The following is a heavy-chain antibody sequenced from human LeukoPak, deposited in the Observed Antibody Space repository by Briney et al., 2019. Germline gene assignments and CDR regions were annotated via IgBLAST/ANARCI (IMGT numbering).Heavy chain of an antibody. V-gene: IGHV4-59*01. CDR2: IYYSGST. J-gene: IGHJ6*03. CDR1: GGSMSSYY. D-gene: IGHD3-10*01. Sequence: SETLSLTCTVSGGSMSSYYWSWIRQPPGKGLEWIGYIYYSGSTNYNPSLKSRVTISVDMSKNQFSLKMRFVTAADTAVYYCARVDWGTYGSWTYYISGDDYYYYMDVWGKGTTVTVSS. CDR3: ARVDWGTYGSWTYYISGDDYYYYMDV.